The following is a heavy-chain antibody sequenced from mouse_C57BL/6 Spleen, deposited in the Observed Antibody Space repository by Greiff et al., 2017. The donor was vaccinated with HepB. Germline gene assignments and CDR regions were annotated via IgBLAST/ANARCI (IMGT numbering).Heavy chain of an antibody. CDR2: ISSGSSTI. CDR3: ASQAYYGSSYNYAMDY. V-gene: IGHV5-17*01. J-gene: IGHJ4*01. D-gene: IGHD1-1*01. CDR1: GFTFSDYG. Sequence: EVQGVESGGGLVKPGGSLKLSCAASGFTFSDYGMHWVRQAPEKGLEWVAYISSGSSTIYYADTVKGRFTISRDNAKNTLFLQMTSLRSEDTAMYYCASQAYYGSSYNYAMDYWGQGTSVTVSS.